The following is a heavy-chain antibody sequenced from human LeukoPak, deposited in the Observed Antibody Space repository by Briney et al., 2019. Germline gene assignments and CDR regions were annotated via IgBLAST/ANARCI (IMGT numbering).Heavy chain of an antibody. Sequence: PGGSLRLSCAASGITFGSYWMTWVRQAPGKGLECVANIKPDGSEKHYVDSAEGGFTISRDNAKNSLFLEMNSLRAEDTAVYYCARGRMAVAGSYEYWGQGTLVTVSS. J-gene: IGHJ4*02. D-gene: IGHD6-19*01. V-gene: IGHV3-7*05. CDR2: IKPDGSEK. CDR3: ARGRMAVAGSYEY. CDR1: GITFGSYW.